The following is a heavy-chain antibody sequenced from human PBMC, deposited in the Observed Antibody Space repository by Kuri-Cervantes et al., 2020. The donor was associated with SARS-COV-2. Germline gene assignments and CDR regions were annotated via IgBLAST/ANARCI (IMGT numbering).Heavy chain of an antibody. V-gene: IGHV3-30-3*01. J-gene: IGHJ4*02. Sequence: GGSLRLSCAASGFTFSSYAMHWVRQAPGKGLEWVAVISYDGSNKYYADSVKGRFTISRDNSKNTLYLQMNSLGAEDTAVYYCARAARPHWDGGNSGDYWGQGTLVTVSS. CDR3: ARAARPHWDGGNSGDY. CDR1: GFTFSSYA. CDR2: ISYDGSNK. D-gene: IGHD4-23*01.